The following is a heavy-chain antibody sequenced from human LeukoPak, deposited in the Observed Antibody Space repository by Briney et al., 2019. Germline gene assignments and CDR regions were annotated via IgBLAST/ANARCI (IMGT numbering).Heavy chain of an antibody. J-gene: IGHJ4*02. V-gene: IGHV3-49*01. CDR2: IRSKAYGGTT. Sequence: GGSLRLSCTASGFTFGDYAMSWFRQAPGKGLERVGFIRSKAYGGTTEYAASVKGRFTISRDGSKGIAYLQMNSLKTEDTAVYYCTRVGDSGSYSPPYFDYWGQGTLVTVSS. D-gene: IGHD1-26*01. CDR1: GFTFGDYA. CDR3: TRVGDSGSYSPPYFDY.